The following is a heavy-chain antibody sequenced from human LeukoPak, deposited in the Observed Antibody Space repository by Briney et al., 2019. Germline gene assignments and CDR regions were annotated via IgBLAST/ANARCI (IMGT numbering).Heavy chain of an antibody. CDR1: GFTFSSYA. CDR2: ISYDGSNK. V-gene: IGHV3-30-3*01. D-gene: IGHD5-12*01. CDR3: AKDPRVATIEIFDY. J-gene: IGHJ4*02. Sequence: GGSLRLSCAASGFTFSSYAMHWVRQAPGKGLEWVAVISYDGSNKYYADSVKGRFTISRDNSKNTLYLQMNSLRTEDTAVYYCAKDPRVATIEIFDYWGQGTLVTVSS.